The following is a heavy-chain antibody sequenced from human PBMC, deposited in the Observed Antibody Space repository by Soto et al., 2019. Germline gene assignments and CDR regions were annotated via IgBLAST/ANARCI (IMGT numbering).Heavy chain of an antibody. J-gene: IGHJ6*02. CDR3: GRDPELWDENVATRPSVYYYGMDV. D-gene: IGHD6-6*01. V-gene: IGHV3-11*01. CDR2: TSRSGSKI. CDR1: GFVFSDHY. Sequence: QMLLVESGGGLVEPGGSLRLSCLASGFVFSDHYMSWIRQAPGNGLEWVAYTSRSGSKIYYADSVEGRFTISRDNSKNSLYLQMDSLRVDDTAVSYCGRDPELWDENVATRPSVYYYGMDVWGQGTTVTVS.